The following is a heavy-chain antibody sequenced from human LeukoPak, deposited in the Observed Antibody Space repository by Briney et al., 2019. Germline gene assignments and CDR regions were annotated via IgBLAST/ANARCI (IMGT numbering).Heavy chain of an antibody. V-gene: IGHV3-48*04. CDR1: GFTFSSYS. D-gene: IGHD3-16*01. J-gene: IGHJ3*02. CDR2: ISSSSSTI. CDR3: AKALMGRDDAFDI. Sequence: GGSLRLSCAASGFTFSSYSMNWVRQAPGKGLEWVSYISSSSSTIYYADSVKGRFTISRDNAKNSLYLQMNSLRAEDTAVYYCAKALMGRDDAFDIWGQGTMVTVSS.